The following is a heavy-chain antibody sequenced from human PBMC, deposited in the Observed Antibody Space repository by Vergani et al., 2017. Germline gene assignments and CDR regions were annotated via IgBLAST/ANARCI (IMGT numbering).Heavy chain of an antibody. D-gene: IGHD2-2*01. CDR3: ARWGYQLLQADWFDP. CDR2: INHSGST. CDR1: GGSFSGYY. V-gene: IGHV4-34*01. Sequence: QVQLQQWGAGLLKPSETLSLTCAVYGGSFSGYYWSWIRQPPGKGLEWIGEINHSGSTNYNPPLKSRVTISVDTSKNQFSLKLSSVTAADTAVYYCARWGYQLLQADWFDPWGQGTLVTVSS. J-gene: IGHJ5*02.